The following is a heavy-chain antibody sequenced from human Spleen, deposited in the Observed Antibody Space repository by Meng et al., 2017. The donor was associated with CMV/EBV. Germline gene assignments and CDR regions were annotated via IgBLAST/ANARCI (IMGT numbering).Heavy chain of an antibody. V-gene: IGHV1-2*02. D-gene: IGHD1-26*01. Sequence: ASVKVSCKASGYTFAGYFLHWVRQAPGQGLEWMGWINPNSGATNYLQNFQGRVTMTRDTSMTTAYMELSRVTSDDTAVYYCARQGDSLQFDYWGQGTLVTVSS. CDR3: ARQGDSLQFDY. J-gene: IGHJ4*02. CDR2: INPNSGAT. CDR1: GYTFAGYF.